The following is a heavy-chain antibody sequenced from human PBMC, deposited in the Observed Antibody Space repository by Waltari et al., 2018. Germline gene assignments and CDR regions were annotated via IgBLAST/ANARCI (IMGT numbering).Heavy chain of an antibody. CDR3: ARERNYYYYMDV. J-gene: IGHJ6*03. CDR2: INHSGST. CDR1: GGSFSGYY. V-gene: IGHV4-34*01. Sequence: QVQLQQWGAGLLKPSETLSLTCAVYGGSFSGYYWSWIRQPPGKGLEWIGEINHSGSTNYNPSLKSRVTISVDTSKNQFSLKLSSVTAADTAVYYCARERNYYYYMDVWGKGTTVTVSS.